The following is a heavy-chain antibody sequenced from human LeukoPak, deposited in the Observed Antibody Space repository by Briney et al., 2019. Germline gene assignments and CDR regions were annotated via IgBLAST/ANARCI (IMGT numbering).Heavy chain of an antibody. CDR1: GFTFNNYA. CDR3: AGHHPRNTVDF. D-gene: IGHD2/OR15-2a*01. V-gene: IGHV3-23*01. Sequence: GGSLRLSCAASGFTFNNYAMSWVRQAPGKGLEWVSAISGSGGSTYYADSVKGRFTISRDNSKNTMYLQMNSLRAEDTAVYYCAGHHPRNTVDFWGQGTLVTVSS. J-gene: IGHJ4*02. CDR2: ISGSGGST.